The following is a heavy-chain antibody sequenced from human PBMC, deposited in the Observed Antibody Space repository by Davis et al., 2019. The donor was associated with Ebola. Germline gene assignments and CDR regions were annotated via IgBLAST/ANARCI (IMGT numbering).Heavy chain of an antibody. Sequence: PSETLSLTCTVSGGSISSYYWSWIRQPAGKGLEWIGRIYTSGSTNYNPSLKSRVTMSVDTSKNQFSLKLSSVTAADTAVYYCAREIPPIFGVVMGPADYWGQGTLVTVSS. D-gene: IGHD3-3*01. CDR3: AREIPPIFGVVMGPADY. CDR1: GGSISSYY. J-gene: IGHJ4*02. CDR2: IYTSGST. V-gene: IGHV4-4*07.